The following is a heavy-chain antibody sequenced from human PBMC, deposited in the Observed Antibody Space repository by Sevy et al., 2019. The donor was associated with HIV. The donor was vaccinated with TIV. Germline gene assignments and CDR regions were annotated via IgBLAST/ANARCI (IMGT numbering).Heavy chain of an antibody. J-gene: IGHJ6*02. Sequence: GGSLRLSCSASGFTFSSYAMHWVRQAPGKGLEYVSAISSNGGSTYYADSVKGRFTISRDNSKNTLYLQMSSLRAEDTAVYYCVKGLDSIQGVMRLSDYYGMDVWGQGTTVTVSS. CDR2: ISSNGGST. D-gene: IGHD3-10*01. CDR3: VKGLDSIQGVMRLSDYYGMDV. V-gene: IGHV3-64D*06. CDR1: GFTFSSYA.